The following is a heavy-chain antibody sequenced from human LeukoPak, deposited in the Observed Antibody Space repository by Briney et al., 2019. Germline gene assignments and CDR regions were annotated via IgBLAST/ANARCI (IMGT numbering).Heavy chain of an antibody. Sequence: HPGGSLRLSCAVSGFTVSSYYMTWVRQAPGKGLEWVANIKSDGGETYYVDSVRGRFTISRDNARNSLYLQMNSLRAEDTAVYYCARDRALYDSRGYYYTEDDYWGQGTLVTVSS. CDR2: IKSDGGET. D-gene: IGHD3-22*01. CDR1: GFTVSSYY. V-gene: IGHV3-7*01. J-gene: IGHJ4*02. CDR3: ARDRALYDSRGYYYTEDDY.